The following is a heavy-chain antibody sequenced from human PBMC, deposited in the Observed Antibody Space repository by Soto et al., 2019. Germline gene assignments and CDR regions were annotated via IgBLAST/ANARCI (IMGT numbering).Heavy chain of an antibody. CDR2: TGLSGCTT. CDR1: GLTVSVSA. Sequence: EVQLLESGGGLVQPGGSLRLSCVASGLTVSVSAMTWVRQAPGKGLEWVSTTGLSGCTTYYGDSVKGRFTVSRDNSKNTLDLQMSSLRAEDTAVYYCATVHNTSRSFNFWGRGTLVTVSS. V-gene: IGHV3-23*01. D-gene: IGHD1-20*01. J-gene: IGHJ4*02. CDR3: ATVHNTSRSFNF.